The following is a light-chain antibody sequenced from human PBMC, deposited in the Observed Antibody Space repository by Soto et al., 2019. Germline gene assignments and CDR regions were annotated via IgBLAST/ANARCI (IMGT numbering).Light chain of an antibody. V-gene: IGKV1-5*03. Sequence: IQMTQSPSTLSASVGDRVTFTCRASQSINIWLAWYQQKPGKAPKLLIYKASTLEVXVTSRFSGSGSGTEFAITISTMQNSDFATYYCQQYNSYPSTFGQGTKV. CDR2: KAS. CDR1: QSINIW. J-gene: IGKJ1*01. CDR3: QQYNSYPST.